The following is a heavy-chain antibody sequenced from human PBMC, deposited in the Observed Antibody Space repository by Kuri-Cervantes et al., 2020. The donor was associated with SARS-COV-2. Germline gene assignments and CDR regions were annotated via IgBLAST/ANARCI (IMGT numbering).Heavy chain of an antibody. CDR2: ISWNSGSI. CDR3: ARGEKRYYYDSSGYADRPYYYYGMDV. V-gene: IGHV3-9*01. J-gene: IGHJ6*02. D-gene: IGHD3-22*01. Sequence: SLKISCAASGFMFDDYAMHWVRQAPGKGLEWVSGISWNSGSIGYADSVKGRFTISRDNAKNSLYLQMNSLRAEDTALYYCARGEKRYYYDSSGYADRPYYYYGMDVWGQGTTVTVSS. CDR1: GFMFDDYA.